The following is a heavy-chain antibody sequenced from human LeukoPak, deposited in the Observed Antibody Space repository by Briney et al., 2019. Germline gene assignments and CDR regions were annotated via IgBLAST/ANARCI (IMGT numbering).Heavy chain of an antibody. J-gene: IGHJ3*02. V-gene: IGHV4-30-4*01. CDR3: ARAAIVVVPAAILEAFDI. CDR1: GGSISSGDYY. CDR2: IHYSGST. D-gene: IGHD2-2*01. Sequence: SETLSLTCTVSGGSISSGDYYWSWIRQPPGKGLEWIGYIHYSGSTYYNPSLKSRVTISVDTSKNQFSLKLSSVTAADTAVYYCARAAIVVVPAAILEAFDIWGQGTMVTVSS.